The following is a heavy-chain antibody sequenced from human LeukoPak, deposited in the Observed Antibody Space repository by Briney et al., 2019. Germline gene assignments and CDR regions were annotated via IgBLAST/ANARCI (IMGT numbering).Heavy chain of an antibody. J-gene: IGHJ6*02. V-gene: IGHV3-30-3*01. CDR1: GFTFSSFP. Sequence: GGSLRLSCAASGFTFSSFPMHWVRQAPGKGLEWVALISYDGSNKYYADSVKGRFTVSRDNSKNTLYLQMNSLRAEDTAVYYCARVMYPRAGMDVWGQGTTVTVSS. CDR3: ARVMYPRAGMDV. CDR2: ISYDGSNK. D-gene: IGHD2-2*01.